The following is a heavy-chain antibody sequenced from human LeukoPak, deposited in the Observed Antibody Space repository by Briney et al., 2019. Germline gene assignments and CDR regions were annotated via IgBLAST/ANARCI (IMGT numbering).Heavy chain of an antibody. CDR3: TRFDSSGYNWFDP. V-gene: IGHV3-73*01. D-gene: IGHD3-22*01. Sequence: GGSLRLSCAASGFTFSDSAIHWVRQASGKGLEWVGRIRSKANNYATAYTESVKGRFTVSRDDSKNTAYLQMNSLKTEDTAVYYCTRFDSSGYNWFDPWGQGTLVTVSS. CDR2: IRSKANNYAT. J-gene: IGHJ5*02. CDR1: GFTFSDSA.